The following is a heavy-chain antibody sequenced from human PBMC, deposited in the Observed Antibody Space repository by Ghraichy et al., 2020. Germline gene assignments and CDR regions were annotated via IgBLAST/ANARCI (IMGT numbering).Heavy chain of an antibody. J-gene: IGHJ4*02. CDR3: ARGCAYSGYGRDDY. D-gene: IGHD5-12*01. V-gene: IGHV1-8*01. CDR2: MNPNSGNT. CDR1: GYTFTSYD. Sequence: ASVKVSCKASGYTFTSYDINWVRQATGQGLEWMGWMNPNSGNTGYAQKFQGRVTMTRNNSISTAYMELSSLRSEDTAVYYCARGCAYSGYGRDDYWGQGTLVTVSS.